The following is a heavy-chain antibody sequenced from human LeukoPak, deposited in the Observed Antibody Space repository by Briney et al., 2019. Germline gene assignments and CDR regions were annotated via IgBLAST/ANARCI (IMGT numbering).Heavy chain of an antibody. D-gene: IGHD2-15*01. Sequence: GGSLRLSCAASGFTFSSYSMNWVRQAPGKGLEWVSSISSSSYIYYADSVKGRFTISRDNAKNSLYLQMNSLRAEDTAVYYCARVMWGSGYYYYYGMDVWGQGTTVTVSS. CDR3: ARVMWGSGYYYYYGMDV. CDR1: GFTFSSYS. V-gene: IGHV3-21*01. J-gene: IGHJ6*02. CDR2: ISSSSYI.